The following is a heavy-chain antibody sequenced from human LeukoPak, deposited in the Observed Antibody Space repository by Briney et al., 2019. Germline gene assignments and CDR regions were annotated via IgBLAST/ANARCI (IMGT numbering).Heavy chain of an antibody. CDR1: GFTFSSYA. CDR3: ARGSARFFGPDY. CDR2: IYSGGST. V-gene: IGHV3-23*03. Sequence: GGSLRLSCAASGFTFSSYAMNWVRQAPGKGLEWVSVIYSGGSTYYADSVKGRFTISRDYSENKVYLQMNSLRADDTAVYYCARGSARFFGPDYWGQGTLVTVSS. D-gene: IGHD3-10*01. J-gene: IGHJ4*02.